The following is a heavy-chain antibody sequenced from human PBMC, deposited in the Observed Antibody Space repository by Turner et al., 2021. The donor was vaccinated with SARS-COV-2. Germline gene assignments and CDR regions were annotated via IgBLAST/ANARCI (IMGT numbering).Heavy chain of an antibody. CDR3: ARDVEAGTSTVTVFDY. CDR2: ISYDGSNK. D-gene: IGHD4-17*01. CDR1: GFTFSSYV. J-gene: IGHJ4*02. Sequence: QVQLVKSGGGVVQPGRSLRLSCPAPGFTFSSYVMHWVRQAPGKGLEWVAVISYDGSNKYYADSVKGRFTISRDNSKNTLYLQMNSLRAEDTAVYYCARDVEAGTSTVTVFDYWGQGTLVTVSS. V-gene: IGHV3-30*04.